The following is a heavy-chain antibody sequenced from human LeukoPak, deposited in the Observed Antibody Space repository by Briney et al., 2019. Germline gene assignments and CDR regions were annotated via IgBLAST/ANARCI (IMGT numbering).Heavy chain of an antibody. CDR2: ISAYNGNT. Sequence: ASVKVSCKASGYTFTSYGISWARQAPGQGLEWMGWISAYNGNTNYAQKLQGRVTMTTDTSTSTAYMELRSLRSDDTAVYYCARGYYGSGSYYNGAYNWFDPWGQGTLVTVSS. D-gene: IGHD3-10*01. CDR3: ARGYYGSGSYYNGAYNWFDP. J-gene: IGHJ5*02. CDR1: GYTFTSYG. V-gene: IGHV1-18*01.